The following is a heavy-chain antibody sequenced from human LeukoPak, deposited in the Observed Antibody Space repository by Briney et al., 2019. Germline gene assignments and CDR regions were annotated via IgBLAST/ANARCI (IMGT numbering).Heavy chain of an antibody. J-gene: IGHJ4*02. D-gene: IGHD2-2*01. Sequence: PGGSLRLSCAASGFTVSSNYMSWVRQAPGKGLEWVSVIYSGGSTYYADSVKGRFTISRDNSKNTLYLQMNSLRAEDTAVYYCAREYCSSTSCYGGGFDYWGQGTLVTVSS. V-gene: IGHV3-53*01. CDR2: IYSGGST. CDR3: AREYCSSTSCYGGGFDY. CDR1: GFTVSSNY.